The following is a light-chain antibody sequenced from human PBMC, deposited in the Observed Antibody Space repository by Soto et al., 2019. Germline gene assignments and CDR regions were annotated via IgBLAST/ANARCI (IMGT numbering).Light chain of an antibody. CDR3: QQCYSTPRLT. Sequence: DIQMTQSPSSLSASVGDRVTITCRASQSIRSYLNWYQQKPGKAPKLLIYAASSLQSGVPSRFSGSGSGTDLTLTISSLQPEDFATYYCQQCYSTPRLTFGGGTKVEIK. CDR1: QSIRSY. CDR2: AAS. J-gene: IGKJ4*01. V-gene: IGKV1-39*01.